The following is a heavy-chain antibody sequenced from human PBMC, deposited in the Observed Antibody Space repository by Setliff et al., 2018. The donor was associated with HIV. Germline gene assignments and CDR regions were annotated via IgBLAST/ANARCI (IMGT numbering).Heavy chain of an antibody. Sequence: LSLTCTVSGGSISSYYWSWIRQPPGKGLEWIGYIYYSGSTNYNPSLKSRLTISVDTSRNQFSLRLSSVTAADTAVYYCARAPTGVTNAFDIWGQGTMVTVSS. D-gene: IGHD2-8*02. CDR1: GGSISSYY. CDR3: ARAPTGVTNAFDI. J-gene: IGHJ3*02. CDR2: IYYSGST. V-gene: IGHV4-59*08.